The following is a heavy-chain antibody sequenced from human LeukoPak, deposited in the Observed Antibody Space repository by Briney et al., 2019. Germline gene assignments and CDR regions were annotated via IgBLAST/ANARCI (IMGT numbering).Heavy chain of an antibody. Sequence: GGSLRLSCAASGFTFSSDWMSWVRQAPGKRLEWVANIKPDGSENYYLDSVKGRFTTSRDNAKNSFYLQMNSLRADDTAVYYCAMKAVPRPRLHDAFDFWGQGTVVSVSS. D-gene: IGHD5-24*01. CDR2: IKPDGSEN. V-gene: IGHV3-7*03. J-gene: IGHJ3*01. CDR3: AMKAVPRPRLHDAFDF. CDR1: GFTFSSDW.